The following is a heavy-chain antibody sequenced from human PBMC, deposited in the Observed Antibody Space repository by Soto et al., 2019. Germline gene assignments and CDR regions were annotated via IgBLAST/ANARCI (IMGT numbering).Heavy chain of an antibody. CDR1: GFTFSSYS. D-gene: IGHD4-17*01. CDR3: AREFTTVTNY. V-gene: IGHV3-21*01. CDR2: ISSSSSYI. J-gene: IGHJ4*02. Sequence: EVQLVESGGGLVKPGGSLRLSCAASGFTFSSYSMNWVRRAPGKGLEWVSSISSSSSYIYYADSVKGRFTISRDNAKNSLYLQMNSLRAEDTAVYYCAREFTTVTNYWGQGTLVTVSS.